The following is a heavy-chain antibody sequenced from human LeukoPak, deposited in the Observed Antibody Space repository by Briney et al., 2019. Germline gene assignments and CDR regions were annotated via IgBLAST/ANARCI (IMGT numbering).Heavy chain of an antibody. V-gene: IGHV3-33*06. Sequence: GGSLRLSCAASGFTFSSYGMHWVRQAPGKGLEWVAVIWYDGSNKYYADSVKGRFTISRDNSKNTLYLQMNSLRAEDTAVYYCAKEGSSSWYVYYYMDVWGKGTTVTVSS. CDR1: GFTFSSYG. CDR3: AKEGSSSWYVYYYMDV. J-gene: IGHJ6*03. D-gene: IGHD6-13*01. CDR2: IWYDGSNK.